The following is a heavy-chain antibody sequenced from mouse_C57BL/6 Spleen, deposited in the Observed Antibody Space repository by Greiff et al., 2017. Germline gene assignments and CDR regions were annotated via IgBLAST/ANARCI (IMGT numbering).Heavy chain of an antibody. CDR1: GFTFSDYG. D-gene: IGHD3-2*02. J-gene: IGHJ1*03. CDR3: ARELRLQYFDV. CDR2: ISSGSSTI. V-gene: IGHV5-17*01. Sequence: EVHLVESGGGLVKPGGSLKLSCAASGFTFSDYGMHWVRQAPEKGLEWVAYISSGSSTIYYADTVKGRFTISRDNAKNTLFLHMTSLRSEDTAMYYCARELRLQYFDVWGTGTTVTVSS.